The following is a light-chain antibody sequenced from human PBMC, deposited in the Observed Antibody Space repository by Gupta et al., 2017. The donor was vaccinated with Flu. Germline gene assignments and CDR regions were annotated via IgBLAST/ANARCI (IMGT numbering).Light chain of an antibody. J-gene: IGLJ2*01. CDR1: SSGGGAYNY. CDR2: AVS. V-gene: IGLV2-14*04. Sequence: TISCTETSSGGGAYNYVSWYQQRPGKAPKLMIYAVSNRHSGGANRVSGSKSGNTAALTISGLQAEDEADYYCSSYTSGSASIVVFGGGTKLTVL. CDR3: SSYTSGSASIVV.